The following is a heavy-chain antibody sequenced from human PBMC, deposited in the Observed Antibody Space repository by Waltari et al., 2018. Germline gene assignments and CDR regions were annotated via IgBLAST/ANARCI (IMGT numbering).Heavy chain of an antibody. D-gene: IGHD2-21*02. CDR1: GGSFSGYY. J-gene: IGHJ3*02. CDR2: INHSGST. V-gene: IGHV4-34*01. Sequence: QVQLQQWGAGLLKPSETLSLTCAVYGGSFSGYYWSWIRQPPGQGLEWIGEINHSGSTNYNPSLKSRVTISVDTSKNQFSLKLSSVTAADTAVYYCARRRAYCGGDCYSGGAFDIWGQGTMVTVSS. CDR3: ARRRAYCGGDCYSGGAFDI.